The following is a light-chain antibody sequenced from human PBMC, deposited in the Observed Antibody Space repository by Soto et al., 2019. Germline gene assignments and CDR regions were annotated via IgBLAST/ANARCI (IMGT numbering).Light chain of an antibody. Sequence: EIVLTQSPATLSLSLGERATLSCMASQSVSSNLAWHQQKPGQAPRLLIYGASSRATGIPDRFSGSGSGTDFTLTISRLEPEDFAVYYCQQYGSSPITCGQGTRRAIK. CDR2: GAS. J-gene: IGKJ5*01. CDR3: QQYGSSPIT. V-gene: IGKV3-20*01. CDR1: QSVSSN.